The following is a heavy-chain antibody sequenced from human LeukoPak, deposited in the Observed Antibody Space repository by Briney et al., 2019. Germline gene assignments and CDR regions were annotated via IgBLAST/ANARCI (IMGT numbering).Heavy chain of an antibody. CDR3: AKGGAYCGGECYAYYYYYMDV. CDR2: IYSGGSR. CDR1: GFTVSSNY. J-gene: IGHJ6*03. V-gene: IGHV3-66*01. Sequence: GGSLRLSCAASGFTVSSNYMSWVRQAPGKGLEWVSVIYSGGSRYYADSAKGRFTISRDNSKSTLYLQMNSLRAEDTAVYYCAKGGAYCGGECYAYYYYYMDVWGKGTTVTISS. D-gene: IGHD2-21*01.